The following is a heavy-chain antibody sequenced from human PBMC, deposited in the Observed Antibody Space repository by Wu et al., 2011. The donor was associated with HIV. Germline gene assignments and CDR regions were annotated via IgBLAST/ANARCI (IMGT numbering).Heavy chain of an antibody. Sequence: QVQLVQSGAEVKKAWVLGERSPCKASGGTFSSYAISWVRQAPGQGLEWMGGIIPIFGTANYAQKFQGRVTITTDESTSTAYMELSSLRSEDTAVYYCARDPVDWAAAGYYYYYGMDVWGQGTTVTVSS. CDR3: ARDPVDWAAAGYYYYYGMDV. D-gene: IGHD6-13*01. CDR2: IIPIFGTA. J-gene: IGHJ6*02. V-gene: IGHV1-69*05. CDR1: GGTFSSYA.